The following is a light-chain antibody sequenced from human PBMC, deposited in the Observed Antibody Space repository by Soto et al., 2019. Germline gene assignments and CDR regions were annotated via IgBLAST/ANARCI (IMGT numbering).Light chain of an antibody. J-gene: IGLJ2*01. CDR1: RSDIGGYNY. CDR2: DNS. Sequence: QSALTQPASVSGSPGQSITISCIGTRSDIGGYNYVSWHQQHPGKAPKLMIYDNSKRPSGIPDRFSGSKSGTSATLGITGLQTGDEADYYCGTWDSGLSVGLFGGGNKLTVL. V-gene: IGLV2-14*03. CDR3: GTWDSGLSVGL.